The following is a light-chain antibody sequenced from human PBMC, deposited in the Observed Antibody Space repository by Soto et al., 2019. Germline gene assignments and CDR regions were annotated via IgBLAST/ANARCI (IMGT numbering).Light chain of an antibody. Sequence: DIQMTQSPSSLSASVVYRVTITCQAIQDISNYLNWYQQKPGKAPKLLIYDASNLETGVPSRFSGSGSGTDFTFTISSLQPENIATYYCQQYDNLPLPFGGGAKV. CDR1: QDISNY. CDR2: DAS. CDR3: QQYDNLPLP. V-gene: IGKV1-33*01. J-gene: IGKJ4*01.